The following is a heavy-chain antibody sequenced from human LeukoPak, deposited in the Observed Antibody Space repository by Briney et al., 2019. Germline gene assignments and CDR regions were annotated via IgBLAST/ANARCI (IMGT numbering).Heavy chain of an antibody. Sequence: GASEKVSCKASGYTFTSYDISWVRQAPGQGLEWMGRIIPILGIANYAQKFQGRVTITADKSTSTAYMELSSLRSEDTAVYYCASPQYYYDSSGYFDAFDIWGQGTMVTVSS. CDR1: GYTFTSYD. CDR2: IIPILGIA. V-gene: IGHV1-69*04. D-gene: IGHD3-22*01. CDR3: ASPQYYYDSSGYFDAFDI. J-gene: IGHJ3*02.